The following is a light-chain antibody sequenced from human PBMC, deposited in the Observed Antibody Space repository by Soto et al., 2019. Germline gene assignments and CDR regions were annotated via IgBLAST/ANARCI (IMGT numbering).Light chain of an antibody. CDR3: QQYDNSPLT. CDR2: GAS. Sequence: EIVLTQSPATLSLSPGERATLSCRASQPISSHNYLAWYQQKPGQGPRVLIHGASRRATGIPDRFSGSGSGTDFTLTISRLEPEDFAVYYCQQYDNSPLTFGGGTKVDIK. CDR1: QPISSHNY. J-gene: IGKJ4*01. V-gene: IGKV3-20*01.